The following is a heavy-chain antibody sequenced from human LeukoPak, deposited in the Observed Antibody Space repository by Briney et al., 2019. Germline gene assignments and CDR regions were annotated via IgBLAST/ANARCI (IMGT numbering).Heavy chain of an antibody. V-gene: IGHV3-23*01. Sequence: EAGGSLRPSCAASGFTFSSYAMSWVRQAPGKGLEWVSAISGSGGSTYYADSVKGRFTISRDNSKNTLYLQMNSLRAEDTAVYYCAKSGYSSAWPEVPFDYWGQGTLVTVSS. J-gene: IGHJ4*02. CDR1: GFTFSSYA. CDR3: AKSGYSSAWPEVPFDY. D-gene: IGHD6-19*01. CDR2: ISGSGGST.